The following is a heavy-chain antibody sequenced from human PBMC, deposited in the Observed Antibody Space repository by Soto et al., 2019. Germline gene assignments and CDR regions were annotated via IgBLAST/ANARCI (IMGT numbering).Heavy chain of an antibody. CDR2: ISSSSDYV. V-gene: IGHV3-21*01. CDR1: GFTFNTFS. CDR3: ARDAPSMFVVVVSHGMDV. Sequence: GGSLRLSCAASGFTFNTFSMNWVRQAPGKGLEWVSSISSSSDYVYYADSVKGRFTISRDNAKNSLYLQMNSLRAEDTAVYYCARDAPSMFVVVVSHGMDVWGQGTTVTVSS. D-gene: IGHD2-15*01. J-gene: IGHJ6*02.